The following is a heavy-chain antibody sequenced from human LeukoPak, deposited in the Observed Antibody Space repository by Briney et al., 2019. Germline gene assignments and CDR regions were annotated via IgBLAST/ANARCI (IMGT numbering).Heavy chain of an antibody. Sequence: PGGSLRLSCAASGFTFSSYAMSWVRQAPGKGLEWVSAISGSCGSTYYADSVKGRFTISRDNSKNTLYLQMNSLRAEDTAVYYCAKDQDSGYYYVEYFDYWGQGTLVTVSS. CDR3: AKDQDSGYYYVEYFDY. J-gene: IGHJ4*02. V-gene: IGHV3-23*01. CDR2: ISGSCGST. CDR1: GFTFSSYA. D-gene: IGHD3-22*01.